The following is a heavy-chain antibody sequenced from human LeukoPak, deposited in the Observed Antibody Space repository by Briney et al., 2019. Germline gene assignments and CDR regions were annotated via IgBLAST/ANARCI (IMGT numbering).Heavy chain of an antibody. CDR3: ARDLGRPNSGSYPERPDY. V-gene: IGHV1-46*01. J-gene: IGHJ4*02. CDR2: INPSGGST. Sequence: ASVKVSCKASGYTFTSYYMHWVRQAPGQGLEWMGIINPSGGSTSYAQKFQGRVTMTRDTSTSTVYMELSSLRSEDTAVYYSARDLGRPNSGSYPERPDYWGQGTLVTVSS. CDR1: GYTFTSYY. D-gene: IGHD1-26*01.